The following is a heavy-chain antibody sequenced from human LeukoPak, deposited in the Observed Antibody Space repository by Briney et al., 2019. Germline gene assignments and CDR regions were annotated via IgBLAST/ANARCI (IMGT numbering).Heavy chain of an antibody. CDR3: ARRSYGSASPLRMDV. V-gene: IGHV4-61*05. CDR1: GGSISSNSYY. D-gene: IGHD3-10*01. CDR2: IYYSGST. Sequence: PSETLSLTCTVSGGSISSNSYYWTWIRQPPGKGLEWIGYIYYSGSTNYNPSLKSRVTISVDTSKNQFSLKLSSVTAADTAVYYCARRSYGSASPLRMDVWGQGTTVTVSS. J-gene: IGHJ6*02.